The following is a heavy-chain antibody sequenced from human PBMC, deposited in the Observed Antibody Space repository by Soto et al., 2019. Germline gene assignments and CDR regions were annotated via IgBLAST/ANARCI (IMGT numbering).Heavy chain of an antibody. CDR2: INSDGSST. Sequence: LRLSCAASGFTFSSYWMHWVRQAPGKGLVWVSRINSDGSSTSYADSVKGRFTISRDNAKNTLYLQMNSLRAEDTAVYYCARFLFYPGTDYFDYWGQGTLVTVPQ. CDR1: GFTFSSYW. J-gene: IGHJ4*02. D-gene: IGHD6-13*01. V-gene: IGHV3-74*01. CDR3: ARFLFYPGTDYFDY.